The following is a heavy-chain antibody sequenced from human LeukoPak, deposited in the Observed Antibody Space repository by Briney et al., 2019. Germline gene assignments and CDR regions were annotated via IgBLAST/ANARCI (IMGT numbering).Heavy chain of an antibody. CDR1: GFAFSSYA. J-gene: IGHJ4*02. V-gene: IGHV3-23*01. CDR2: ISGSGGSK. CDR3: TKGPPYYYASSGYLDY. D-gene: IGHD3-22*01. Sequence: GGSLRLSCAASGFAFSSYAMSWVRQAPGKGLEWVSAISGSGGSKYYAYSVKGRFTISRDNSKHTLYLQMNSLGAEETAVYYCTKGPPYYYASSGYLDYWGQGTLVTVSS.